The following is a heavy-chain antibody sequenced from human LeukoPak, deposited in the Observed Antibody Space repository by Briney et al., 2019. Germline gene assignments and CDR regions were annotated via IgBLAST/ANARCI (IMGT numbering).Heavy chain of an antibody. CDR1: GGSISSYY. CDR2: IYYSGST. J-gene: IGHJ3*02. CDR3: ARDVPDYYDSSGSPPGAFDI. Sequence: SGTLSLTCTVSGGSISSYYWSWIRQPPGKGLEWIGYIYYSGSTNYNPSLESRVTISVDTSKNQFSLKLSSVTAADTAVYYCARDVPDYYDSSGSPPGAFDIWGQGTMVTVSS. D-gene: IGHD3-22*01. V-gene: IGHV4-59*01.